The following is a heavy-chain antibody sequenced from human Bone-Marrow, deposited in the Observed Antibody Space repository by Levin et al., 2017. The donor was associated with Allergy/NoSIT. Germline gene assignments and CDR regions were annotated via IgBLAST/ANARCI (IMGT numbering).Heavy chain of an antibody. J-gene: IGHJ1*01. Sequence: GGSLRLSCAASGFTFSSYGMHWVRQAPGKGLEWVAVISYDGSNKYYADSVKGRFTISRDNSKNTLYLQMNSLRAEDTAVYYCAKPDRSYPYSSSWYEWTGKTAEYFQHWGQGTLVTVSS. V-gene: IGHV3-30*18. CDR2: ISYDGSNK. CDR3: AKPDRSYPYSSSWYEWTGKTAEYFQH. CDR1: GFTFSSYG. D-gene: IGHD6-13*01.